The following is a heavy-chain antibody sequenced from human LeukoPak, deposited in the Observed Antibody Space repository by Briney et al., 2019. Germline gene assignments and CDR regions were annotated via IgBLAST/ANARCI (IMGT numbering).Heavy chain of an antibody. CDR2: ISPRSETI. V-gene: IGHV3-48*04. J-gene: IGHJ6*03. D-gene: IGHD3-16*01. Sequence: GESLRLSCATSGFSFNRRGMNWVRHPPGKGLEWVSYISPRSETIYYAESVKGRFTVSRDDSKDSLYLQMHTLRAEDTAVYYCARIDGPTVFTYYMDLWGKGTTVTVAS. CDR3: ARIDGPTVFTYYMDL. CDR1: GFSFNRRG.